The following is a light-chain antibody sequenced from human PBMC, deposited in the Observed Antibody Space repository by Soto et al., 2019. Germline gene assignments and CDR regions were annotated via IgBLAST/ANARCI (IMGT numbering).Light chain of an antibody. J-gene: IGLJ1*01. CDR1: SSDVGGYNY. V-gene: IGLV2-14*01. CDR3: SSYTSSTTYV. CDR2: EVS. Sequence: LTQPASVSGSPGQSITISCTGTSSDVGGYNYVSWYQQHPGKAPKLMICEVSNRPSGVSDRFSGSKSGNTASLTISGLQAEDEADYYCSSYTSSTTYVFGTGTKVTVL.